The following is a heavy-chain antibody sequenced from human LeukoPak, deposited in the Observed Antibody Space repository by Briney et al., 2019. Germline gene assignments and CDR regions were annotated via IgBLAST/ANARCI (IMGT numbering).Heavy chain of an antibody. CDR1: GLTFGNYW. D-gene: IGHD1-26*01. CDR2: IYTDGRTT. V-gene: IGHV3-74*01. CDR3: ASLSGSRGSAFDI. J-gene: IGHJ3*02. Sequence: GGSLRLSCAVSGLTFGNYWMHWVRQAPGKGLEWVSLIYTDGRTTFYADSVQGRFTISRDNARNTLYLQMNSLRAGDTAVYYCASLSGSRGSAFDIWGQGTMVTVSS.